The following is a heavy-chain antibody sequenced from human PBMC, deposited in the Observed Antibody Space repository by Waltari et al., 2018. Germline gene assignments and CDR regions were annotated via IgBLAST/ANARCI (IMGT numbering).Heavy chain of an antibody. D-gene: IGHD3-22*01. CDR3: ASQNYYDSSGYLGGLDY. CDR2: INTSTVNP. Sequence: QVQLVQSGSELKKPGASVKVSCKASGYTFTSYAMNWVRQAPGQGLEWMGWINTSTVNPTYAQGFTGRFVFSLDTSVSTAYRQISSLKAEDTAVYYCASQNYYDSSGYLGGLDYWGQGTLVTVSS. J-gene: IGHJ4*02. V-gene: IGHV7-4-1*02. CDR1: GYTFTSYA.